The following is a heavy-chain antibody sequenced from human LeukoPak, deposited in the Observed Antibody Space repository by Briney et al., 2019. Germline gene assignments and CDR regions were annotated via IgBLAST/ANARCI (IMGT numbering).Heavy chain of an antibody. CDR3: ARDGPPYCGGDCYSRYFQH. CDR1: GGSISSGDYY. V-gene: IGHV4-30-4*08. CDR2: IYYSGST. Sequence: SQTLSLTCTVSGGSISSGDYYWSWIRQPPGKGLEWIGYIYYSGSTYYNPSLKSRVTISVGTSKNQFSLKLSSVTAADTAVYYCARDGPPYCGGDCYSRYFQHWGQGTLVTVSS. J-gene: IGHJ1*01. D-gene: IGHD2-21*01.